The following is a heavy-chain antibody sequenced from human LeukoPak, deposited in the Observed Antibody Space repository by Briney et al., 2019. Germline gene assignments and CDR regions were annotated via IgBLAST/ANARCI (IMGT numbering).Heavy chain of an antibody. V-gene: IGHV3-21*01. CDR3: AELGITMIGRV. CDR1: RFTFSSYS. CDR2: ISSSISYI. D-gene: IGHD3-10*02. J-gene: IGHJ6*04. Sequence: PGGSLTLSCAASRFTFSSYSINWVRQAPGKVMDRVSSISSSISYIYYRSSLKGRFTTSTHNSTNSLYLQTNRLRAEDTAVYYCAELGITMIGRVWGKGTTVSIFS.